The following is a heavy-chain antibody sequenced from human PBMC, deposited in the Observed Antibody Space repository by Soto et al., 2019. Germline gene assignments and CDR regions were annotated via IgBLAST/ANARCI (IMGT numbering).Heavy chain of an antibody. V-gene: IGHV3-15*07. CDR2: IKSRALGGTT. J-gene: IGHJ4*01. Sequence: GGALRLSFAGPGFVFSNGRINWVRPVPGEGLGWVGRIKSRALGGTTDFAAPVRGRFAITRDDSRNVAYMQMNSLHTEDTAVYYCTTDSYSSMVEVRFDYWGHGTLVTVSS. CDR1: GFVFSNGR. CDR3: TTDSYSSMVEVRFDY. D-gene: IGHD3-10*01.